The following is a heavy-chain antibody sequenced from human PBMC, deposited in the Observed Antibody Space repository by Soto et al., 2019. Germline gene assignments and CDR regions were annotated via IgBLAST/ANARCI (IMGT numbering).Heavy chain of an antibody. CDR3: ARAPKHYDSSTGGSWFDP. J-gene: IGHJ5*02. CDR2: IIPIFGTA. V-gene: IGHV1-69*13. CDR1: GGTFSSYA. Sequence: VASVKVSCKASGGTFSSYAISWVRQAPGQGLEWMGGIIPIFGTANYAQKFQGRVTITADESTSTAYMELSSLRSEDTAVYYCARAPKHYDSSTGGSWFDPWGQGTLVTVSS. D-gene: IGHD3-22*01.